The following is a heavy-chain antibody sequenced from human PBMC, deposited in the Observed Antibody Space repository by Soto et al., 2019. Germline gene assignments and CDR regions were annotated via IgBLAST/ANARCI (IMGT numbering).Heavy chain of an antibody. CDR3: ARHTYYDFWSGYYSPQNYYYYYGMDV. CDR2: IIPIFGTA. CDR1: GGTFSSYA. Sequence: SVKVSCKASGGTFSSYAISWVREAPGQGLEWMGGIIPIFGTANYAQKFQGRVTITADKSTSTAYMELSSLRSEDTAVYYCARHTYYDFWSGYYSPQNYYYYYGMDVWGQGTTVTVSS. V-gene: IGHV1-69*06. J-gene: IGHJ6*02. D-gene: IGHD3-3*01.